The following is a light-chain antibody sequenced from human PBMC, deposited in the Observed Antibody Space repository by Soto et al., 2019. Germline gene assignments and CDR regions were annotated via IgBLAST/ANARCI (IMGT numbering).Light chain of an antibody. Sequence: EIVLMQSPGTLSLSPGERATLSCRASQSLTNNYLAWYQQKPGQAPRLLIYAASSRATGIPDRFSGSGSETDFTLTISRLEPEDFAVYYCQQYGSSLPVTFGGGTNVEIK. CDR3: QQYGSSLPVT. J-gene: IGKJ4*01. CDR2: AAS. CDR1: QSLTNNY. V-gene: IGKV3-20*01.